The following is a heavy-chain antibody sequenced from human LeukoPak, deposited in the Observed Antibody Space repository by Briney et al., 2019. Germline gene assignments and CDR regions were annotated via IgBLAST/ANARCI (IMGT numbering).Heavy chain of an antibody. D-gene: IGHD6-6*01. CDR2: IIPIFGTA. CDR3: ARVGSSSSLYFDY. Sequence: GASVKVSCKASGYTFTSYYMHWVRQAPGQGLEWMGGIIPIFGTANYAQKFQGRVTITADESTSTAYMELSSLRSEDTAVYYCARVGSSSSLYFDYWGQGTLVTVSS. J-gene: IGHJ4*02. V-gene: IGHV1-69*13. CDR1: GYTFTSYY.